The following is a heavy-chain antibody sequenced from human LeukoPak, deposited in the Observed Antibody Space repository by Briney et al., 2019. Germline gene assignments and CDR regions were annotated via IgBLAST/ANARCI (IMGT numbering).Heavy chain of an antibody. Sequence: SETLSLTCTVSGGSVSSRGYYWGWIRQPPGKGLEWIGSIYYSGSTYYNPSLKSRVTISVDTSKNQFSLKLSSVTAADTAVYYCAKETFVELSPFDIWGQGTMVTVSS. CDR3: AKETFVELSPFDI. V-gene: IGHV4-39*02. D-gene: IGHD2/OR15-2a*01. CDR2: IYYSGST. J-gene: IGHJ3*02. CDR1: GGSVSSRGYY.